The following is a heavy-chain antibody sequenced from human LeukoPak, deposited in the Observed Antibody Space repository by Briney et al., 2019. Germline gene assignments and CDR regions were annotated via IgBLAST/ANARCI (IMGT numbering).Heavy chain of an antibody. D-gene: IGHD3-10*01. CDR2: ISAYNGNT. Sequence: GESLKISCKGSGYSFTSYGISWVRQAPGQGLEWMGWISAYNGNTNYAQKLQGRVTMTTDTSTSTAYMELRSLRSDDTAVYYCARVPKIITMVRGVIIDDYWGQGTLVTVSS. J-gene: IGHJ4*02. V-gene: IGHV1-18*01. CDR1: GYSFTSYG. CDR3: ARVPKIITMVRGVIIDDY.